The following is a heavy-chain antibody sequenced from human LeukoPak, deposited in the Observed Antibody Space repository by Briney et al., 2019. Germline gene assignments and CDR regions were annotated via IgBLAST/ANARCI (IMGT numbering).Heavy chain of an antibody. CDR3: ARDGRRYYDIWTGYLAY. CDR1: GFTFSSGG. V-gene: IGHV3-33*01. J-gene: IGHJ4*02. D-gene: IGHD3-9*01. Sequence: GRSLRLSCAASGFTFSSGGMHWVRQAPGKGLEWVAVIWYDGSNKYYADSVKGRFTISRDNSKNTLYLQMNSLRAEDTAVYYCARDGRRYYDIWTGYLAYWGQGTLVTVSS. CDR2: IWYDGSNK.